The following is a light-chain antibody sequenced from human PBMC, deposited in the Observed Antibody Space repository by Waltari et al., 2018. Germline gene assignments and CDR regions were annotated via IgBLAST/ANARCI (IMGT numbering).Light chain of an antibody. CDR1: SSNIGAGYD. V-gene: IGLV1-40*01. Sequence: QSVLTQPPSVSGAPGQRVTISCTGSSSNIGAGYDVHWYQQLPGTAPKLLIYGNSNRPQGVPDRFSGSKAGTSASRAITGLQAEDEADYYCQSYDSSLSDVVFGGGTKLTVL. J-gene: IGLJ2*01. CDR3: QSYDSSLSDVV. CDR2: GNS.